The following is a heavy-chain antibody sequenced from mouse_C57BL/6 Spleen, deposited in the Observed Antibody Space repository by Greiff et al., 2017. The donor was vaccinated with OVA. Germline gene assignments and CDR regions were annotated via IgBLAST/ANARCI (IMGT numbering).Heavy chain of an antibody. CDR1: GFTFSSYG. Sequence: EVMLVESGGDLVKPGGSLTLSCAASGFTFSSYGMSWVRQTPDKRLEWVATISSGGSYTYYPDRVKGRFIISRDNAKNTRYLKMSSLKSEDTAMYYCARSITTVVNQAWFAYWGQGTLVTVSA. D-gene: IGHD1-1*01. V-gene: IGHV5-6*02. J-gene: IGHJ3*01. CDR2: ISSGGSYT. CDR3: ARSITTVVNQAWFAY.